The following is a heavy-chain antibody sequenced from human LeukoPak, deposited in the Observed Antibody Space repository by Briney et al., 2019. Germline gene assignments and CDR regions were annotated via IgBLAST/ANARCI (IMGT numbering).Heavy chain of an antibody. J-gene: IGHJ4*02. Sequence: GRSLRLSCAASGFTFSSYAIHWVRQAPGKGLEWVALISYDGSNKYYADSVKGRFTISRDNSKNTVDLQMSSLRAEDTAVYYCARGSSSSWAYLDYWGQGSLVTVSS. CDR3: ARGSSSSWAYLDY. V-gene: IGHV3-30-3*01. D-gene: IGHD2-2*01. CDR1: GFTFSSYA. CDR2: ISYDGSNK.